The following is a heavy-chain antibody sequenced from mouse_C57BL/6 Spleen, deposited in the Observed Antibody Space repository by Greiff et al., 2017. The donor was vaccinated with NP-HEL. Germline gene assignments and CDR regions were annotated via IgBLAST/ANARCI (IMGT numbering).Heavy chain of an antibody. CDR3: ARGGLLDY. CDR2: ISYDGSN. V-gene: IGHV3-6*01. CDR1: GYSITSGYY. Sequence: EVKLMESGPGLVKPSQSLSLTCSVTGYSITSGYYWNWIRQFPGSKLEWMGYISYDGSNNYNPSLKNRISITRDTSKNQFFLKLNSVTTEDTATYYCARGGLLDYWGQGTTLTVSS. D-gene: IGHD3-1*01. J-gene: IGHJ2*01.